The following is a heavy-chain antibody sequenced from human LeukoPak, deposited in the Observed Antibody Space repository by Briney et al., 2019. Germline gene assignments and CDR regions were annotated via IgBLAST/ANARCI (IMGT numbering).Heavy chain of an antibody. J-gene: IGHJ4*02. CDR1: GGSVSNYY. Sequence: SETLSLTCTVSGGSVSNYYWSWSRQSTGKGLEWIGYIYHTETSYNPSLKSRVTISADTSKNQFSLKLYSVTAADTAVYYCATRKLGNDYWGQGTLVTVSS. V-gene: IGHV4-59*02. D-gene: IGHD7-27*01. CDR3: ATRKLGNDY. CDR2: IYHTET.